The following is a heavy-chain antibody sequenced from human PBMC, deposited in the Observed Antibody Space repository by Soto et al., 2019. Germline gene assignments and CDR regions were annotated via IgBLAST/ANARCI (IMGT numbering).Heavy chain of an antibody. CDR1: GGSISSGGYY. CDR2: IYYSGST. Sequence: SETLSLTCTVSGGSISSGGYYWSWIRQHPGKGLEWIGYIYYSGSTYYNPSLKSRVTISVDTSKNQFSLKLSSVTAADTAVYYCALRPGYCSSTSCYSHAIDIWGQGTMVTVSS. CDR3: ALRPGYCSSTSCYSHAIDI. J-gene: IGHJ3*02. V-gene: IGHV4-31*03. D-gene: IGHD2-2*01.